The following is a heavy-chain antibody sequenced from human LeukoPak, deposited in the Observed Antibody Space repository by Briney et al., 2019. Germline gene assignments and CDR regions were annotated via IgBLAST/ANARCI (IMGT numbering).Heavy chain of an antibody. J-gene: IGHJ6*03. CDR1: GFTFSRYW. Sequence: GGSLRLSCAASGFTFSRYWMSWVRQAPGKGLEWVANIKEDGGEKYYVDSVKGRFTISRDNAKNSLYLQMNSLRAEDAAVYYCARLRVSLGYYMDVWGKGTTVTVSS. CDR3: ARLRVSLGYYMDV. CDR2: IKEDGGEK. V-gene: IGHV3-7*01. D-gene: IGHD4-17*01.